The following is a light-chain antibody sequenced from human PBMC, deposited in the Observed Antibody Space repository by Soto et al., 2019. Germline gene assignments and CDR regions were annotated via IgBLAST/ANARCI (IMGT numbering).Light chain of an antibody. V-gene: IGLV2-14*03. CDR3: NSYTSSSTWV. CDR1: SSDVGGFNY. J-gene: IGLJ1*01. Sequence: QSVLTQPASVSGSPGQSITISCTGTSSDVGGFNYVSWYQQHPGKAPKLMIYDVTNRPSGVSYRFSGSKSGNTASLTISGLQAEDEADYYCNSYTSSSTWVFGTGTKVTVL. CDR2: DVT.